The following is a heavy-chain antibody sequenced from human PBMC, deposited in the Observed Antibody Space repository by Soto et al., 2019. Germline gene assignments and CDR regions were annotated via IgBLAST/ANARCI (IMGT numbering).Heavy chain of an antibody. CDR1: GFTFTSSA. CDR3: AATSSIAAYAAFDI. V-gene: IGHV1-58*02. D-gene: IGHD6-6*01. CDR2: IVVGSGNT. J-gene: IGHJ3*02. Sequence: ASVKVSCKASGFTFTSSAMQWVRQARGQRLEWIGWIVVGSGNTNYAQKFQERVTITRDMSTSTAYMELSSLRSEDTAVYYCAATSSIAAYAAFDIWGQGTMVTVSS.